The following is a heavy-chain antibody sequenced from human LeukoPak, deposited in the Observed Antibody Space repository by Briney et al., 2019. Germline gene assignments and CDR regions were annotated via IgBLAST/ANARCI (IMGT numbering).Heavy chain of an antibody. CDR3: ARSGSSSWYGAGFDP. CDR2: IYYSGST. V-gene: IGHV4-31*03. CDR1: GGSISSGGYY. Sequence: SETLSLTCTVSGGSISSGGYYWSWIRQHPGKGLEWIGYIYYSGSTYYNPSLKSRVTISVDTSKNQFSLKLSSVTAADTAVYYCARSGSSSWYGAGFDPWGQGTLVTVSS. D-gene: IGHD6-13*01. J-gene: IGHJ5*02.